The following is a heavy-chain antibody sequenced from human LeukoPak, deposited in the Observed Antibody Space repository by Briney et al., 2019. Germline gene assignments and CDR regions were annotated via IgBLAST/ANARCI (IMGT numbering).Heavy chain of an antibody. CDR1: GGSISSGDYY. J-gene: IGHJ4*02. V-gene: IGHV4-30-4*08. CDR2: IFYSGST. CDR3: ARVGGSYYRAFGYFDY. Sequence: SQTLSLTCTVSGGSISSGDYYWSWIRQPPGKGLEWIGYIFYSGSTYYNPSLNSRVIIAVDASKNQFYLNLNSVTAADTAVSYCARVGGSYYRAFGYFDYWGQGTLVTVSS. D-gene: IGHD1-26*01.